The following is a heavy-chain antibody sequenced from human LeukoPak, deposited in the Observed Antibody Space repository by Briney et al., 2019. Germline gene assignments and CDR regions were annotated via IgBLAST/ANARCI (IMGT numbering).Heavy chain of an antibody. CDR3: ARVADDYVWGSYRYDFDY. CDR2: IIPIFGTA. CDR1: GGTFSSYA. J-gene: IGHJ4*02. V-gene: IGHV1-69*01. Sequence: VASVKVSCKASGGTFSSYAISWVRQAPGQGLEWMGGIIPIFGTANYAQKFQGRVTITADESTSTAYMELRSLRSDDTAVYYCARVADDYVWGSYRYDFDYWGQGTLVTVSS. D-gene: IGHD3-16*02.